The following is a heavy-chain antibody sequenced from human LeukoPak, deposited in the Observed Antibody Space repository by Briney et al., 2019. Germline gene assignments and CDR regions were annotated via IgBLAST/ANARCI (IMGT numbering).Heavy chain of an antibody. V-gene: IGHV4-4*07. J-gene: IGHJ4*02. CDR1: GGSLSSYY. Sequence: SETLSLTCTVSGGSLSSYYWSWIRPPAGKGLEWIGRIYTSGSTNYNPSHRSLVTMSVDTSKNQFSLKLSSVTAADTAVYYCAREGIVATISYWGQGTLVTVSS. CDR2: IYTSGST. D-gene: IGHD5-12*01. CDR3: AREGIVATISY.